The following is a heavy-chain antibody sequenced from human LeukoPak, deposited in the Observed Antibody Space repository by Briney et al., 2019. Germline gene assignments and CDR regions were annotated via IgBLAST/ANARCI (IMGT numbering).Heavy chain of an antibody. Sequence: SVKVSCKASGGTFSSYAISWVRQAHGQGLEWMGGIIPIFGTANYAQRFQGRVTITTDESTSTAYMELSSLRSEDTAVYYCASLEYSSSSFAFDIWGQGTMVTVSS. CDR2: IIPIFGTA. V-gene: IGHV1-69*05. J-gene: IGHJ3*02. D-gene: IGHD6-6*01. CDR1: GGTFSSYA. CDR3: ASLEYSSSSFAFDI.